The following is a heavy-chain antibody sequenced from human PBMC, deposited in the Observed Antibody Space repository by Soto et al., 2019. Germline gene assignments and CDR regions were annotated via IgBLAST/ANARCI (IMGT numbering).Heavy chain of an antibody. D-gene: IGHD3-3*01. CDR1: GYTFTSYA. V-gene: IGHV1-3*01. J-gene: IGHJ6*02. CDR2: INAGNGNT. CDR3: ARVTPYYDFGSYYYGMDV. Sequence: ASVKVSCKASGYTFTSYAMHWVRQAPGQRLEWMGWINAGNGNTKYSQKFQGRVTITRDTSASTAYMGLSSLRSEDTAVYYCARVTPYYDFGSYYYGMDVWGQGTTVTVSS.